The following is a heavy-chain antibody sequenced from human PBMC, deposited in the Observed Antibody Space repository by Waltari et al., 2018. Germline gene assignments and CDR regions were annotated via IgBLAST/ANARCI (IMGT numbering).Heavy chain of an antibody. CDR3: ATLGAIVVVTADAFDI. CDR2: FDPEDGET. CDR1: GYTLTELS. D-gene: IGHD2-21*02. J-gene: IGHJ3*02. Sequence: QVQLVQSGAEVKKPGASVKVSCKVSGYTLTELSMHWVRQAPGKGLEWMGGFDPEDGETIYEQKFQGRGTMTEDTSTDTAYMELSSLRSEDTAVYYCATLGAIVVVTADAFDIWGQGTMVTVSS. V-gene: IGHV1-24*01.